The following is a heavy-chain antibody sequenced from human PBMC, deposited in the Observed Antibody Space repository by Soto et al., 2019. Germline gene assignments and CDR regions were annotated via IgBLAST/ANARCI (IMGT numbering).Heavy chain of an antibody. V-gene: IGHV3-7*01. CDR1: GFTFSSYW. D-gene: IGHD6-6*01. CDR3: SRDGIAQLVLAFDI. J-gene: IGHJ3*02. CDR2: IKQDGSEK. Sequence: GGSLRLSCAASGFTFSSYWMSWVRQAPGKGLEWVANIKQDGSEKYYVDSVKGRFTISRDNAKNSLYLQMNSLRAEDTAVYYGSRDGIAQLVLAFDIWGHGTMVTVSS.